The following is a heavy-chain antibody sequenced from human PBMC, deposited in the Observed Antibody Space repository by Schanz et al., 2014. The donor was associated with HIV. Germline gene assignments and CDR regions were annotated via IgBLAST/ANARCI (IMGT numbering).Heavy chain of an antibody. CDR2: TSSSSTTI. D-gene: IGHD3-22*01. CDR1: GFTFDDYA. J-gene: IGHJ4*02. CDR3: ARGATTYSSGYYYPDY. Sequence: EVQLVESGGGLVQPGRSLRLSCAASGFTFDDYAMHWVRQAPGKGLEWVSYTSSSSTTIYYADSVKGRFTISRDNAKNSLYLQMNSLRDEDTAVYYCARGATTYSSGYYYPDYWGQGTLVTVSS. V-gene: IGHV3-48*02.